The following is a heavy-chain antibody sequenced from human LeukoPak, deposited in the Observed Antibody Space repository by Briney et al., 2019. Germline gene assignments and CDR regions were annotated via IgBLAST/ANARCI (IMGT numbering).Heavy chain of an antibody. CDR3: ARGKPQRVLRFLEWLTYGMDV. CDR2: INHSGST. J-gene: IGHJ6*02. D-gene: IGHD3-3*01. CDR1: GGSFSGYY. V-gene: IGHV4-34*01. Sequence: PSETLSLTCAVYGGSFSGYYWSWIRQPPGKGLEWIGEINHSGSTNYNPSLKSRVTISVDTSKNQFSLKLSSVTAADTAVYYCARGKPQRVLRFLEWLTYGMDVWGQGTTVTVSS.